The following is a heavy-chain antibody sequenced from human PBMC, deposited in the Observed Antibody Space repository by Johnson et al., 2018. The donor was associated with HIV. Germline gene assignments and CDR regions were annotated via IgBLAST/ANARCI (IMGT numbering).Heavy chain of an antibody. V-gene: IGHV3-30-3*01. D-gene: IGHD1-20*01. CDR2: VSYDGTNK. CDR3: ARYSWNVGAFDI. Sequence: QLVESGGGVVQPGRSLRLSCAASRFTFSSYAMHWVRQAPGKGLEWVALVSYDGTNKYYADSVKGRFTISRDNSKNTLYLQMNSLRAEDTAVYYCARYSWNVGAFDIWGQGTMVTVSS. J-gene: IGHJ3*02. CDR1: RFTFSSYA.